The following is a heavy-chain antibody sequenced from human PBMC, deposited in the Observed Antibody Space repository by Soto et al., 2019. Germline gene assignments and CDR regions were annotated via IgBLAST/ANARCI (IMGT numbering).Heavy chain of an antibody. CDR1: GGSFTSNNW. J-gene: IGHJ4*02. V-gene: IGHV4-4*02. CDR3: ASRDPGTSVDY. Sequence: NPSETLSLTCAVSGGSFTSNNWWTWVRQPPGQGLEWIGEIYRTGSTNYNPSLKSRVTISLDKSENQFSLKVTSLNAADTAVYYCASRDPGTSVDYWGQGTLVTVSS. D-gene: IGHD1-7*01. CDR2: IYRTGST.